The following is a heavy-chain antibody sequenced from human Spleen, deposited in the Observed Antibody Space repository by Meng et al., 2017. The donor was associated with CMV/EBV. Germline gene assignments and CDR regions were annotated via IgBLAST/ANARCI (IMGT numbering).Heavy chain of an antibody. Sequence: GSLRLSCAVYGGSFSGYYWSWIRQPPGKGLEWIGEINHSGSTNYNPSLKSRVTISVDTSKNQFSLKLSSVTAADTAVYYCARGGYWFDPWGQGTLVTVSS. CDR2: INHSGST. J-gene: IGHJ5*02. V-gene: IGHV4-34*01. CDR3: ARGGYWFDP. CDR1: GGSFSGYY.